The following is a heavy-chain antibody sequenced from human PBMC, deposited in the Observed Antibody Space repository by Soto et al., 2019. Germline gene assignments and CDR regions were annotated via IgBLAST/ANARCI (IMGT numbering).Heavy chain of an antibody. CDR2: ISGSAITT. J-gene: IGHJ4*02. D-gene: IGHD3-3*01. CDR1: GFTYTYYA. V-gene: IGHV3-23*01. CDR3: PKDLVLRIFSD. Sequence: GGPLRLSCEASGFTYTYYAMSWVRQSPGKGLEWVSTISGSAITTYYADSVKGRFTITRDNSKNTVYLEMNSLRAEDTAVYYCPKDLVLRIFSDWGRGTLVTVSS.